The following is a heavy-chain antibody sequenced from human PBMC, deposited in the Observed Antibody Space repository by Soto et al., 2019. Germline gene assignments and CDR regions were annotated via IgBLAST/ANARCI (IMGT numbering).Heavy chain of an antibody. CDR2: IFYSGST. Sequence: QLQLLESGPGLVKASETLSLTCNVSGGSISTSRSYWAWIRQPPGKGLEWLANIFYSGSTYYTPSLASRDTGTVDTSKNEFTLRWRSVTAADTAVYYCARQPTAGDTDLWFDPWGQGTLVTVSS. J-gene: IGHJ5*02. CDR3: ARQPTAGDTDLWFDP. CDR1: GGSISTSRSY. D-gene: IGHD6-13*01. V-gene: IGHV4-39*01.